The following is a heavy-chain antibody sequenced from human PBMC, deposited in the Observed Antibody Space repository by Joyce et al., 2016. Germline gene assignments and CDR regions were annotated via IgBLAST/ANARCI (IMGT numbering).Heavy chain of an antibody. CDR3: AKESPSAGFWGSFDY. D-gene: IGHD3-16*01. V-gene: IGHV3-23*01. Sequence: EVQLLESGGGLVQPGGSLRLSCAASGFTFSSYAMTWVRQAPGKGLEWVSGLSGSGGRTSSAASVKGRFTIARDNSKNTLYLQMNSLRAEDTAVYYCAKESPSAGFWGSFDYWGQGTLVTVSS. J-gene: IGHJ4*02. CDR2: LSGSGGRT. CDR1: GFTFSSYA.